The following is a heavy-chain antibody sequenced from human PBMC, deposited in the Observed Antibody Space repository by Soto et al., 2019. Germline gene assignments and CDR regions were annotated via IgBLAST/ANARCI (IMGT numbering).Heavy chain of an antibody. D-gene: IGHD3-22*01. CDR1: GFTFSDYY. CDR2: ISSSGSTI. CDR3: ARDLGLGDSSGYYNETLDY. J-gene: IGHJ4*02. V-gene: IGHV3-11*01. Sequence: PGGSLRLSCAASGFTFSDYYMSWIRQAPGKGLEWVSYISSSGSTIYYADSVKGRFNISRDNAKNSLYLQMNSLSAEDTAVYYCARDLGLGDSSGYYNETLDYWGQATLVTVSS.